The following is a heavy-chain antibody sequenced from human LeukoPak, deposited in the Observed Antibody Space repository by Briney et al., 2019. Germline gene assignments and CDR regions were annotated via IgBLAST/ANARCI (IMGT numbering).Heavy chain of an antibody. CDR3: ARHAPGYSSSYPPGPTDY. D-gene: IGHD6-13*01. J-gene: IGHJ4*02. Sequence: SETLSLTCTVSGGSISSCYWSWIRQPPGKGLEWIGYIYYSGSTNYNPSLKSRVTISVDTSKNQFSLKLSSVTAADTAVYYCARHAPGYSSSYPPGPTDYWGQGTLVTVSS. CDR2: IYYSGST. V-gene: IGHV4-59*08. CDR1: GGSISSCY.